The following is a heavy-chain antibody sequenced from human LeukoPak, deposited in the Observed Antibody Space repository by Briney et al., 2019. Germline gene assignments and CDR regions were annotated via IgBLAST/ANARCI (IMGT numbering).Heavy chain of an antibody. Sequence: PGGSLRLSCAASGFTFSSYSMNWVRQAPGKGLEWVSSISSSSSYIYYADSVKGRFTISRDNAKNSLYQQMNSLRAEDTAVYYCARAGYSYDTYYFDYWGQGTLVTVSS. CDR2: ISSSSSYI. CDR3: ARAGYSYDTYYFDY. D-gene: IGHD5-18*01. V-gene: IGHV3-21*01. CDR1: GFTFSSYS. J-gene: IGHJ4*02.